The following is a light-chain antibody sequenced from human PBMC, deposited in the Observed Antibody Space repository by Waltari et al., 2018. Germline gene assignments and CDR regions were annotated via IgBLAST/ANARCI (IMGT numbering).Light chain of an antibody. J-gene: IGKJ3*01. CDR2: GAS. Sequence: DIQMTQSPSSLSAPVGDRVTITCRASQSISSYLNWYQQKPGKAPQLLIYGASSLQSGVTSRFSGSGSGTDFTLTISSLQPEDFATYYCQQSYSTPLFTFGPGTKVDIK. V-gene: IGKV1-39*01. CDR3: QQSYSTPLFT. CDR1: QSISSY.